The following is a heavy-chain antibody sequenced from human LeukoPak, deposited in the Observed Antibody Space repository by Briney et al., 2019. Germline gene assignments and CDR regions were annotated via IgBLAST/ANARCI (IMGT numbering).Heavy chain of an antibody. CDR2: LVPIFGTA. CDR3: ARDSGTYYYDTSGYYSLPFDY. D-gene: IGHD3-22*01. J-gene: IGHJ4*02. Sequence: EASVKVSCKASGGTFSSYAISWVRQAPGQGLEWMGELVPIFGTANYAQKFQGRVTITADESTSTAYMELSSLRSEDTAMYYCARDSGTYYYDTSGYYSLPFDYWGQGTLVTVSS. V-gene: IGHV1-69*01. CDR1: GGTFSSYA.